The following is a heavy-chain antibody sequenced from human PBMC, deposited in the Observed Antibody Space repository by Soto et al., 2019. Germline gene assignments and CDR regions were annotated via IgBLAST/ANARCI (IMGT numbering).Heavy chain of an antibody. J-gene: IGHJ5*02. CDR1: GGSISSYY. CDR2: IYYSGST. Sequence: KPSETLSLTCTVSGGSISSYYWSWIRQPPGKGLEWIGYIYYSGSTNHNPSLKSRVTISVDTSKNQFSLKLSSVTAADTAVYYCARLGTVTTYAKKNWFDPWGQGTLVTVSS. V-gene: IGHV4-59*08. CDR3: ARLGTVTTYAKKNWFDP. D-gene: IGHD4-17*01.